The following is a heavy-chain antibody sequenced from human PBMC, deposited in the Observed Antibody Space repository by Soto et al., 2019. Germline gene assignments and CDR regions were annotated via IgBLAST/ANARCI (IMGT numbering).Heavy chain of an antibody. V-gene: IGHV3-33*01. CDR3: ARDRGRYCSGGSCYPDY. Sequence: PGGSLRPSCAASGFTFSSYGMHWVRQAPGKGLEWVAVIWYDGNNKYYADSVKGRFTISRDNSKNTLYLQMNSLRAEDTAVYYCARDRGRYCSGGSCYPDYWGQGTLVTVSS. CDR1: GFTFSSYG. D-gene: IGHD2-15*01. J-gene: IGHJ4*02. CDR2: IWYDGNNK.